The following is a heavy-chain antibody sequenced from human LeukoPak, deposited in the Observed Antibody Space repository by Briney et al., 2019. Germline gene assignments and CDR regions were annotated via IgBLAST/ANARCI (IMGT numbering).Heavy chain of an antibody. CDR3: ASRWGYCSSTSCLEYFQH. Sequence: SETLSLTCTVSGGSITSSRHYWAWIRQSPGKGLEWIGCIYYSGSTNYNPSLKSRVTISVDTSKNQFSLKLSSVTAADTAVYYCASRWGYCSSTSCLEYFQHWGQGTLVTVSS. CDR2: IYYSGST. CDR1: GGSITSSRHY. V-gene: IGHV4-39*07. D-gene: IGHD2-2*01. J-gene: IGHJ1*01.